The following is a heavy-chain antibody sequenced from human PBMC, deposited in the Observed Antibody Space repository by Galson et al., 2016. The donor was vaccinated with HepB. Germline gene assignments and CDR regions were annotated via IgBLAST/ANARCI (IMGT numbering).Heavy chain of an antibody. D-gene: IGHD2/OR15-2a*01. V-gene: IGHV3-30*18. J-gene: IGHJ4*02. Sequence: SLRLSCAASGFTFSNRGMHWVRQAPGKGLEWVAADSMDGRRKFYADSVKGRFTISRDNSSNMLFLQMSSLRADDTAVYYCAKRHEYCPAVGCSVDYWGQGTLVSVSS. CDR1: GFTFSNRG. CDR3: AKRHEYCPAVGCSVDY. CDR2: DSMDGRRK.